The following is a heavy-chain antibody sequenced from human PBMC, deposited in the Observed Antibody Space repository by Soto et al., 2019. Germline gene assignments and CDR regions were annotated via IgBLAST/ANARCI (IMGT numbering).Heavy chain of an antibody. D-gene: IGHD2-15*01. V-gene: IGHV3-33*01. CDR3: ATERGFESGASLEIDY. Sequence: QVQLVESGGGVVQPGRSLRLSCEASGFTFRSYGMHWVRQAPGKGLEWVAVIWYDGSNKYYADSVKGRFTISRDNSKNTLYLQMNSLSAEDTAVYYCATERGFESGASLEIDYWGQGTLVTVSS. J-gene: IGHJ4*02. CDR2: IWYDGSNK. CDR1: GFTFRSYG.